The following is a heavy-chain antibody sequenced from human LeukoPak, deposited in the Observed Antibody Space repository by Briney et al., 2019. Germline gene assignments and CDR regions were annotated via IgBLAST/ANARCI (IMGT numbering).Heavy chain of an antibody. D-gene: IGHD4-23*01. J-gene: IGHJ3*02. Sequence: GGPLRLSCAASGFTFDDYSTHWVRQAPGKGLEGGSGLGGYSGSVVDADSVRSRITSSTDNAKSSLSQQINSRRAEDTALRYCAKDIVCGNSRAAFEIWGQGTMVTVSS. CDR1: GFTFDDYS. CDR3: AKDIVCGNSRAAFEI. CDR2: LGGYSGSV. V-gene: IGHV3-9*01.